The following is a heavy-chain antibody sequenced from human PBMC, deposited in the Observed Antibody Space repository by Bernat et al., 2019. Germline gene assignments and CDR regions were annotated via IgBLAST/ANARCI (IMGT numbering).Heavy chain of an antibody. V-gene: IGHV3-15*07. CDR2: IKSKTDGGTT. Sequence: EVQLVESGGGLVKPGGSLRLSCAASGFTFSNAWMNWVRQAPGKGLEWVGRIKSKTDGGTTDYAAPGKGRFTISRDDSKNTLYLQMNSLKTEDTAVYYCTTDYMRMIAGMEYYFDYWGQGTLVTVSS. CDR1: GFTFSNAW. J-gene: IGHJ4*02. D-gene: IGHD3-22*01. CDR3: TTDYMRMIAGMEYYFDY.